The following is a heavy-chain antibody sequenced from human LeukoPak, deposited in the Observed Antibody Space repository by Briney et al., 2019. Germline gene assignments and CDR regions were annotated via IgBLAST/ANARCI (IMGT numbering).Heavy chain of an antibody. CDR3: AKGEWSGWYWFDP. CDR2: ISGSGGST. V-gene: IGHV3-23*01. J-gene: IGHJ5*02. Sequence: PGGSLRLSCAAPGFTFSSYAMSWVRQAPGKGLEWVSAISGSGGSTYCADSVKGRFTISRDNSKNTLYLQMNSLRAEDTAVYYCAKGEWSGWYWFDPWGQGTLVTVSS. D-gene: IGHD6-19*01. CDR1: GFTFSSYA.